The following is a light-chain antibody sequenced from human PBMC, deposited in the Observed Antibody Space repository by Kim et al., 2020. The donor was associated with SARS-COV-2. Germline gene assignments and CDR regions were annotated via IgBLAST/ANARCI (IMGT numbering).Light chain of an antibody. V-gene: IGKV1-5*03. Sequence: ASVGDRVPITCRASHSVSRWLAWYQQKPGKSPKLLIYRATDLESGIPSRFSGSGSETDFTLTISSLQPDDFATYYCQQYNNFSWSFGHGTKVDIK. CDR1: HSVSRW. CDR2: RAT. CDR3: QQYNNFSWS. J-gene: IGKJ1*01.